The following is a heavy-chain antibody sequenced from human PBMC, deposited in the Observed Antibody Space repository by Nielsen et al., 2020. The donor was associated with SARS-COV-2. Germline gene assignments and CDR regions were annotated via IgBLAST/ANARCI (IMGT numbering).Heavy chain of an antibody. CDR3: ARDAGTGWDGVVMDV. D-gene: IGHD3-3*01. V-gene: IGHV4-4*02. J-gene: IGHJ6*04. CDR2: VSHSGST. CDR1: GGSISSTNW. Sequence: SETLSLTCAVSGGSISSTNWWTWVRQSPGKGLEWIGEVSHSGSTNYNPSLKSRVTISVDTSKNQFSLKLSSVTAADTAVYYCARDAGTGWDGVVMDVWGKGTTVTVSS.